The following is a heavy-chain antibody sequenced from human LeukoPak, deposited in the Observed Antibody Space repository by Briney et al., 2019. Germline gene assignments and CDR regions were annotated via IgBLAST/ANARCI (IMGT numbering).Heavy chain of an antibody. V-gene: IGHV1-8*01. CDR3: ARVLINYDSSGYYYYYGMDV. CDR2: MNPNSGNT. CDR1: GYTFTSYD. D-gene: IGHD3-22*01. J-gene: IGHJ6*02. Sequence: APVKVSCKASGYTFTSYDINWVRQATGQGLEWMGWMNPNSGNTGYAQKFQGRVTMTRNTSISTAYMELSSLRSEDTAVYYCARVLINYDSSGYYYYYGMDVWGQGTTVTVSS.